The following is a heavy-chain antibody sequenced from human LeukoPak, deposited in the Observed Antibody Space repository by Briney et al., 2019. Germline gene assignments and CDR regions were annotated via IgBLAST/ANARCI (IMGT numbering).Heavy chain of an antibody. CDR1: GGSISSYY. CDR2: IYYSGST. D-gene: IGHD6-19*01. Sequence: SETLSLTCTVSGGSISSYYWSWIRQPPGKGLEWIGYIYYSGSTSYNPSLKSRVTISVDTSKNQFSLKLSSVTAADTAVYYCARQVAGTDYWGQGTLVTVSS. V-gene: IGHV4-59*08. CDR3: ARQVAGTDY. J-gene: IGHJ4*02.